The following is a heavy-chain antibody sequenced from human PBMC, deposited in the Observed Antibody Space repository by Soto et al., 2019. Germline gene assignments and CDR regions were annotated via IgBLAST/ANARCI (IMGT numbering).Heavy chain of an antibody. D-gene: IGHD3-10*01. CDR2: ISAYNGNT. V-gene: IGHV1-18*01. Sequence: VKVSCKASGYTFTSYGISWVRQAPGQGLEWMGWISAYNGNTNYAQKLQGRVTMTTDTSTSTAYMELRSLRSDDTAVYYCARDHAMYYYGSGSHGWFDPWGQGTLVTVSS. J-gene: IGHJ5*02. CDR1: GYTFTSYG. CDR3: ARDHAMYYYGSGSHGWFDP.